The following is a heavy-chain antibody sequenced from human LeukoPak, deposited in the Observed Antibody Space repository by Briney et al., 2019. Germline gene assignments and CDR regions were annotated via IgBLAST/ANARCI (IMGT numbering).Heavy chain of an antibody. D-gene: IGHD3-10*01. V-gene: IGHV4-59*01. CDR2: IYYSGST. CDR3: ARDLARERKGDYYGSGSYTDWFDP. CDR1: GGSISGYY. J-gene: IGHJ5*02. Sequence: SETLSLTCTVSGGSISGYYWSWIRQPPGKGLEWIGYIYYSGSTNYNPSLKSRVTKSVDTSKNQFSLKLSSVTAADTAVYYCARDLARERKGDYYGSGSYTDWFDPWGQGTLVTVSS.